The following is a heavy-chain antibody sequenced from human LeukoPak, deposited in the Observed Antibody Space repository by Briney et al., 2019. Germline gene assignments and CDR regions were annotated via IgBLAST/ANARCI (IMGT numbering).Heavy chain of an antibody. J-gene: IGHJ6*04. CDR2: IWYDGSNK. D-gene: IGHD5-12*01. Sequence: GGSLRLSCAASGFTSSSYGMHWVRQAPGKGLEWVAVIWYDGSNKYYADSVKGRFTISRDNSKNTLYLQMNSLRAEDTAVYYCARERVREVATITYYYYYGMDVWGKGTTVTVSS. CDR3: ARERVREVATITYYYYYGMDV. V-gene: IGHV3-33*01. CDR1: GFTSSSYG.